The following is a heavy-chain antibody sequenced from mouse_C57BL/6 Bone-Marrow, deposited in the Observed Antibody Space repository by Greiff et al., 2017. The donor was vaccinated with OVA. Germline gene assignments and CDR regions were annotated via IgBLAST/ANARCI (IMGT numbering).Heavy chain of an antibody. D-gene: IGHD4-1*01. J-gene: IGHJ1*03. V-gene: IGHV1-54*01. CDR2: INPGSGGT. CDR1: GYAFTNYL. CDR3: ARERTGDWYFDV. Sequence: QVHVKQSGAELVRPGTSVKVSCKASGYAFTNYLIEWVKQRPGQGLEWIGVINPGSGGTNYNEKFKGKATLTADKSSSTAYMQLSSLTSEDSAVYFCARERTGDWYFDVWGTGTTVTVSS.